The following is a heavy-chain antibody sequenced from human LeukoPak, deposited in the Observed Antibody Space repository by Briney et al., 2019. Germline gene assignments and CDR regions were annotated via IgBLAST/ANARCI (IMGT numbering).Heavy chain of an antibody. J-gene: IGHJ4*02. D-gene: IGHD1-26*01. CDR2: ISAYNGNT. V-gene: IGHV1-18*01. CDR3: ARDHLGSGSYSSGERVY. Sequence: ASVKVSCKASGYTFTSYGISWVRQAPGQGLEWMGWISAYNGNTNYAPKLQGRVSMTTDTSTSTAYMELRSLRSDDTAVYYCARDHLGSGSYSSGERVYWGQGTLVIVSS. CDR1: GYTFTSYG.